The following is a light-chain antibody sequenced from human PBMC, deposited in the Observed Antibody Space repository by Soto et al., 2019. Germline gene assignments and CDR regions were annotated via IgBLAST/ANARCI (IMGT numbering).Light chain of an antibody. Sequence: QSVLTQPASVSGSPGQSITISCTGTSSDVGGYNYVSWYQQHPGKAPKLMIYEVSNRPSGVSNRFSGSKSGNTASLTISGLQAEEEADYYCSSYTSSSTLYVFGTGNKVIVL. J-gene: IGLJ1*01. V-gene: IGLV2-14*01. CDR3: SSYTSSSTLYV. CDR1: SSDVGGYNY. CDR2: EVS.